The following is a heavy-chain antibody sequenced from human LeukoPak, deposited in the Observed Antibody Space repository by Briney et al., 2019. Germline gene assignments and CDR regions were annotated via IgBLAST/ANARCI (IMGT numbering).Heavy chain of an antibody. CDR1: GFTFTDYY. Sequence: ASVKVSCXASGFTFTDYYLHWVRQAPGQGLEWMGRIILNGGATSYAQKFQGRVTLTRDTSISTAYMELIRQTSDDTAVYYCATDGGNHNFDYWGQGTLVTVSS. CDR3: ATDGGNHNFDY. V-gene: IGHV1-2*06. J-gene: IGHJ4*02. CDR2: IILNGGAT. D-gene: IGHD1-14*01.